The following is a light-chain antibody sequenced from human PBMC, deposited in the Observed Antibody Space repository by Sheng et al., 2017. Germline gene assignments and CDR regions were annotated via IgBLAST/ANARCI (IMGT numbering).Light chain of an antibody. V-gene: IGKV3-20*01. CDR1: QTVSSSY. CDR2: GAS. CDR3: QQYGRT. J-gene: IGKJ1*01. Sequence: EIVLTQSPDTLSLSPGERVTLSCRASQTVSSSYLAWYQQKPGQAPRLLIYGASSRATGIPDRFSGSGSGTDFTLTISRLEPEDFAVYYCQQYGRTFGQGTKVEIK.